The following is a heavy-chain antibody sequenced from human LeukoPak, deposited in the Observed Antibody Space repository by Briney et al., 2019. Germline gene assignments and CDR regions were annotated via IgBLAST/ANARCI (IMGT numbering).Heavy chain of an antibody. CDR2: ISGSGGST. J-gene: IGHJ4*02. D-gene: IGHD1-14*01. Sequence: WVSTISGSGGSTYYAYSVKGRFTISRDSSKNTLYLRMNNLRPEDTAVYYCAKLHNLNCDYWGLGTLVTVSS. V-gene: IGHV3-23*01. CDR3: AKLHNLNCDY.